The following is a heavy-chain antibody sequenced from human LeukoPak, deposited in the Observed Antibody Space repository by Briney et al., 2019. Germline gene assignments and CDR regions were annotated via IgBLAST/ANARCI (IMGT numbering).Heavy chain of an antibody. D-gene: IGHD3-22*01. Sequence: GESLKISCKGSGYSFTNYWIGWVRQMPGKGLEWMGIIYPGDSDTRYSPSFQGQVTISADKSVSTAYLQWSSLKASDTAMYYCATRVGYDSSGYIDAFDIWGQGTMVTVSS. CDR2: IYPGDSDT. CDR3: ATRVGYDSSGYIDAFDI. CDR1: GYSFTNYW. V-gene: IGHV5-51*01. J-gene: IGHJ3*02.